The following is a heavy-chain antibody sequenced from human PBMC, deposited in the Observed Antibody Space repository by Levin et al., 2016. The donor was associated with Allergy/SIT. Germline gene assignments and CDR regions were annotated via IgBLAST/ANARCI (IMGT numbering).Heavy chain of an antibody. CDR2: IYYSGST. D-gene: IGHD3-9*01. V-gene: IGHV4-39*01. J-gene: IGHJ4*02. CDR1: GGSISSSSYY. CDR3: ASDYFALYYFDY. Sequence: SETLSLTCTVSGGSISSSSYYWGWIRQPPGKGLEWIGSIYYSGSTYYNPSLKSRVTISVDTSKNQFSLKLSSVTAADTAVYYCASDYFALYYFDYWGQGTLVTVSS.